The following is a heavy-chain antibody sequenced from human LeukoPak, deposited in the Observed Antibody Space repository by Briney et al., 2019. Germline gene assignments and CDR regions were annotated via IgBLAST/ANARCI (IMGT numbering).Heavy chain of an antibody. Sequence: HPGGSLRLSCAASGFTFSSYAMSWVRQAPGKGLEWVSAISGSGGSTYYADSVKGRFTISRDNSKNTLYLQMNSLRAEDTAVYYCAKARIGGWYGSGGGYWGQGTLVTVSS. CDR3: AKARIGGWYGSGGGY. V-gene: IGHV3-23*01. CDR1: GFTFSSYA. J-gene: IGHJ4*02. CDR2: ISGSGGST. D-gene: IGHD6-19*01.